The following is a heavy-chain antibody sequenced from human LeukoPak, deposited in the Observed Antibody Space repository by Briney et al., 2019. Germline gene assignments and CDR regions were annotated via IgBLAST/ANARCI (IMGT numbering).Heavy chain of an antibody. J-gene: IGHJ3*02. Sequence: PGGSLRLSCAASGFTFSGSAMHSVRQASGKGLEWVGRIRSKANNYATAYAASVKGRFTISRDDSKNTAYLQMNSLKTEDTAVYYCTRYAETYCSGGSCYPRAFDIWGQGTMVTVSS. D-gene: IGHD2-15*01. CDR1: GFTFSGSA. CDR3: TRYAETYCSGGSCYPRAFDI. V-gene: IGHV3-73*01. CDR2: IRSKANNYAT.